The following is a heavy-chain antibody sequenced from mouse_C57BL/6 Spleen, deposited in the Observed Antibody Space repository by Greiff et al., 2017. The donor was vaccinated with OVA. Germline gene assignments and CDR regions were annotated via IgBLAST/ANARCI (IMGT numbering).Heavy chain of an antibody. J-gene: IGHJ1*03. V-gene: IGHV1-42*01. CDR2: INPSTGGT. D-gene: IGHD1-1*01. CDR3: ARRDHYYGSGGYFDV. Sequence: EVQLQQSGPELVKPGASVKISCKASGYSFTGYYMNWVKQSPEKSLEWIGEINPSTGGTTYNQKFKAKATLTVDKSSSTAYMQLKSLTSEDSAVYYCARRDHYYGSGGYFDVWGTGTTVTVSS. CDR1: GYSFTGYY.